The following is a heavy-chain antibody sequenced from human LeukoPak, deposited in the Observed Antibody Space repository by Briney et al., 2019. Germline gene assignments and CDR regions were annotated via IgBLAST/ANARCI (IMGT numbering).Heavy chain of an antibody. CDR2: IYWNDDK. CDR3: AHRNSDYRAFDI. Sequence: ESGPTLVNPTQTLTLTCTFSGFSLSTSGMYMGWIRQPPGKALEWLALIYWNDDKRYSPSLKSRLTITKDTSKNQVVLTMTNMDPVDTATYYCAHRNSDYRAFDIWGQGTMVTVSS. J-gene: IGHJ3*02. V-gene: IGHV2-5*01. CDR1: GFSLSTSGMY. D-gene: IGHD4-11*01.